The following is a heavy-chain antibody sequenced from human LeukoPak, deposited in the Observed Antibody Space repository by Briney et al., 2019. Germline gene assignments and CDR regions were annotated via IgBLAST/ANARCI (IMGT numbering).Heavy chain of an antibody. CDR3: GSGVIFYDSSGRNY. CDR2: ISSSCNTI. CDR1: GFTFSSYE. D-gene: IGHD3-22*01. Sequence: PGGSLRLSCAASGFTFSSYEMNWVRQVPGKGLEWVSSISSSCNTIYYADSVKGRFTVSRDSAKNSVYLQMNSLRAEDTAVYYCGSGVIFYDSSGRNYWGQGTLVTVSS. J-gene: IGHJ4*02. V-gene: IGHV3-48*03.